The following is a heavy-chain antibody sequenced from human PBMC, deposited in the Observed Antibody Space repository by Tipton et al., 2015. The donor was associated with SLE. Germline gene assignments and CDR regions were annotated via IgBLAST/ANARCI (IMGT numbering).Heavy chain of an antibody. J-gene: IGHJ5*02. CDR1: GGSFTTYY. CDR2: ISHSGST. Sequence: TLSLTCAVYGGSFTTYYWNWIRQPPGKGLEWIGEISHSGSTNYNPSLKSRVTISLDTSKNQFSLKLNSVTAADTAVYYCARGGGFDPWGQGTLVTVSS. V-gene: IGHV4-34*01. CDR3: ARGGGFDP. D-gene: IGHD3-16*01.